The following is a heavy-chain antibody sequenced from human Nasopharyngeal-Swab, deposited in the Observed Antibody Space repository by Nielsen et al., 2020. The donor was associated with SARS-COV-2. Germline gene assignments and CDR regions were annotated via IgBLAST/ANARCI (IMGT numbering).Heavy chain of an antibody. CDR1: GGSFSGYY. D-gene: IGHD3-16*01. V-gene: IGHV4-34*01. J-gene: IGHJ4*02. CDR2: INHSGST. Sequence: SETLSLTCAVYGGSFSGYYWSWIRQPPGKGLEWIGEINHSGSTNYNPSLKSRVTISVDTSKNQFSLKLSSATAADTAVYYCARGESYDYVWEKWGQGTLVTVSS. CDR3: ARGESYDYVWEK.